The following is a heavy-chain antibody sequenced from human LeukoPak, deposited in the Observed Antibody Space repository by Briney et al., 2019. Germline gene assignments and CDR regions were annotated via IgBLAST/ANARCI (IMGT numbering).Heavy chain of an antibody. V-gene: IGHV3-30*04. CDR1: EFTFSTYA. CDR3: ARARRPGFFDY. J-gene: IGHJ4*02. CDR2: ISYDGSIT. D-gene: IGHD1-14*01. Sequence: PGRSLRLSCAASEFTFSTYAMHWVRQAPGKGLEWVAFISYDGSITYSADSVKGRFSISRDNSKNTLYLQMNSLRAEDTAVYYCARARRPGFFDYWGQGTLVTVSS.